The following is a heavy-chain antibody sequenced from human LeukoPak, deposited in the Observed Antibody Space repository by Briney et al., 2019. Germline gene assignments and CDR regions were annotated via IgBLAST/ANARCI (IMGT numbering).Heavy chain of an antibody. CDR1: GFTFSSYS. CDR2: ISRSGGST. D-gene: IGHD2-15*01. Sequence: GGSLRLSCAASGFTFSSYSMSWVRQAPGKGLEWVSCISRSGGSTYYADSVKGRFTISRDNSKNTLYLQTNSPRAADTAVYSCAQTAVVVAAIDYWGQGTLVTVSS. J-gene: IGHJ4*02. CDR3: AQTAVVVAAIDY. V-gene: IGHV3-23*01.